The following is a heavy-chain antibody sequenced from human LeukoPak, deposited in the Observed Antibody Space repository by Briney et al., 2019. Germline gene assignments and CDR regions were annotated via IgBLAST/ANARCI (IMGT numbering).Heavy chain of an antibody. V-gene: IGHV1-69*13. CDR3: ARDAVGYSYGPARFDH. CDR1: GGTFSSYA. D-gene: IGHD5-18*01. CDR2: IIPIFGTA. Sequence: SVKVSCKASGGTFSSYAISWVRQAPGQGLEWMGGIIPIFGTANYAQKFQGRVTITADESTSTAYMELSSLRSEDTAVYYCARDAVGYSYGPARFDHWGQGTLVTVCS. J-gene: IGHJ4*02.